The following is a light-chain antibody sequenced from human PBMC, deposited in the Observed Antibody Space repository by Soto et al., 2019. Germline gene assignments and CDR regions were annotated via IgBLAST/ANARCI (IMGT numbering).Light chain of an antibody. Sequence: QSALTQPASVSGSPGQSITISCTGTSSDVGGYNYVSWYQQHPGKAPKVMIYEVSNRPSGVPDRFSGSKSGNTASLTVSGLQAEDEADYYCSSDTGSNNLGVFGGGTKLTVL. CDR2: EVS. CDR1: SSDVGGYNY. V-gene: IGLV2-8*01. CDR3: SSDTGSNNLGV. J-gene: IGLJ2*01.